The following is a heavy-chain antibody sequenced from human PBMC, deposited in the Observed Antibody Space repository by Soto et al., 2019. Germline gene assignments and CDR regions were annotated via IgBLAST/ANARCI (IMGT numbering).Heavy chain of an antibody. CDR2: IYPGDSDT. J-gene: IGHJ4*02. CDR1: GYSFTSYW. CDR3: ARLGRYSSGWYSNAY. V-gene: IGHV5-51*01. D-gene: IGHD6-19*01. Sequence: PGESLKISCKGSGYSFTSYWIGWVRQMPGEGLEWMGTIYPGDSDTRYSPSFQGQVTISADKSISTAYLQWSSLKASDTAMYYCARLGRYSSGWYSNAYWGQGTLVTVSS.